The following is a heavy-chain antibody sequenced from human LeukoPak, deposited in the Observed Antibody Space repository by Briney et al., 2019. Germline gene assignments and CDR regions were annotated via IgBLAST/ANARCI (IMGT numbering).Heavy chain of an antibody. CDR3: ARSQDGSGSYFYYFYIDV. V-gene: IGHV3-66*01. D-gene: IGHD3-10*01. CDR1: GFTVSSNY. Sequence: GGTLRLSCAASGFTVSSNYMSWVRQAPGKGLEWVSIFYRGGSTYYADSVKGRFTVSRDNSKNILYLQMNSLRAEDTAVYYCARSQDGSGSYFYYFYIDVWGKGTTV. CDR2: FYRGGST. J-gene: IGHJ6*03.